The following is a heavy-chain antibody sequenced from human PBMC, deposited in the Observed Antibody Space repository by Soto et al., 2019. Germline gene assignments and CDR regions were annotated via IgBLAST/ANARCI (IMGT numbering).Heavy chain of an antibody. CDR3: ARSKSPYYYGSGSYYHY. CDR1: GGSISSYY. Sequence: SETLSLTCTVSGGSISSYYWSWIRQPPGKGLEWIGYIYYSGSTNYNPSLKSRVTISVDTSKNQFSLKLSSVTAADTAVYYCARSKSPYYYGSGSYYHYWGQGTLVTVS. J-gene: IGHJ4*02. D-gene: IGHD3-10*01. V-gene: IGHV4-59*01. CDR2: IYYSGST.